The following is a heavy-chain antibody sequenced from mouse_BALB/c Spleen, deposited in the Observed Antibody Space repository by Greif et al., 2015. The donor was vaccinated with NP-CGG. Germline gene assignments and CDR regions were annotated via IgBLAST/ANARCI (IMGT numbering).Heavy chain of an antibody. CDR1: GYTFTDYY. Sequence: QVQLQQSGPELVKPGASVKISCEASGYTFTDYYINWVKQKPGQGLEWIGWIYTGSGNTKYNEKFKGKATLTVDTSSSTAYMQLSSLTSEDTAVYFCARRTGTEAMDYWGQGTSVTVSS. CDR3: ARRTGTEAMDY. CDR2: IYTGSGNT. J-gene: IGHJ4*01. V-gene: IGHV1-84*02. D-gene: IGHD4-1*01.